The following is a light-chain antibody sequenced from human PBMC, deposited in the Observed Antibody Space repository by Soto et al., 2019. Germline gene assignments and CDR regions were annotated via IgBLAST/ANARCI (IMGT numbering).Light chain of an antibody. CDR2: GAS. CDR1: QSISTI. V-gene: IGKV3-15*01. CDR3: QQYIKWPRT. Sequence: EIVMTQSPATLSVSPGERATLSCRTSQSISTILAWYQQRPGQAPRLLMYGASTRAAGIPAGCSGSGSVTEFTLTISSLESEDFAVYCCQQYIKWPRTFGQGTKLEIK. J-gene: IGKJ2*01.